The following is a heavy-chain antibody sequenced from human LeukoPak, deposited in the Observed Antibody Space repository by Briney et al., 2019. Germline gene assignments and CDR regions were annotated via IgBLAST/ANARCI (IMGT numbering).Heavy chain of an antibody. D-gene: IGHD6-19*01. J-gene: IGHJ1*01. CDR2: MNSNSGNT. CDR3: ARVGQWLARSDEYFQH. V-gene: IGHV1-8*03. CDR1: GYTFTSYD. Sequence: ASVKVSCRASGYTFTSYDINWVRQAPGQGLEWMGWMNSNSGNTGYAQKFQGRLTITRITSISTAYMELSSLRSEDTAVYYCARVGQWLARSDEYFQHWGQGTLVTVSS.